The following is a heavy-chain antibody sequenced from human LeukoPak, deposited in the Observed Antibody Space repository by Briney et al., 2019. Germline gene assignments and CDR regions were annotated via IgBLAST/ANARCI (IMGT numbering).Heavy chain of an antibody. CDR3: AKDVYGDYGGLDY. CDR1: GFIFSNYA. V-gene: IGHV3-30*01. D-gene: IGHD4-17*01. J-gene: IGHJ4*02. CDR2: ISSDGSKT. Sequence: GGSLRLSCAASGFIFSNYAMHCVRQAPGKGLEWVALISSDGSKTYHADSVKGRFSISRDNSKNTLYLQLNSLRAEDTSVYYCAKDVYGDYGGLDYWGQGTLVTVSS.